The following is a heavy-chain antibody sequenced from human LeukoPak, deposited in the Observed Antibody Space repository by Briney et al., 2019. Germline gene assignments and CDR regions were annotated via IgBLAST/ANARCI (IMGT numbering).Heavy chain of an antibody. CDR2: IYYSGST. V-gene: IGHV4-30-4*01. Sequence: TSQTLSLTCTVSGVSISSGDYYWSWIRQPPGKGLEWIGYIYYSGSTYYNPSLKSRVTISVDTSKSQFSLKLSSVTAADTAVYYCARVWCSGGSCLVDYWGQGTLVTVSS. J-gene: IGHJ4*02. D-gene: IGHD2-15*01. CDR3: ARVWCSGGSCLVDY. CDR1: GVSISSGDYY.